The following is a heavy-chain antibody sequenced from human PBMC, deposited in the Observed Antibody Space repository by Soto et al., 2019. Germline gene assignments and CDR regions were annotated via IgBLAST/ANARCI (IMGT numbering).Heavy chain of an antibody. Sequence: PGGSLRLSCAASGFTFDDYAMHWVRQAPGKGLEWVSGISWNSGSIGYADSVKGRFTISRDNAKNSLYLQMNSLRAEDTALYYCAKDIYGSGSQTFDPWGQGTLVTVSS. V-gene: IGHV3-9*01. J-gene: IGHJ5*02. CDR1: GFTFDDYA. CDR2: ISWNSGSI. CDR3: AKDIYGSGSQTFDP. D-gene: IGHD3-10*01.